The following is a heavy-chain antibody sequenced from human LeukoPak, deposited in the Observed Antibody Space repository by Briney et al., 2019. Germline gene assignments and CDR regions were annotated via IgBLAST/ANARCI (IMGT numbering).Heavy chain of an antibody. V-gene: IGHV3-7*03. CDR2: IRHDGSTK. Sequence: GGSLRLSCTASGFPFYSYWMTWVRQTPGKGLEWVANIRHDGSTKYYVDSVKGRFTISRDNAMNSLYLQMDSLRVEDTAIYYCARSVPYGTSWYGRSDCWGQGTQVTVSS. D-gene: IGHD6-13*01. J-gene: IGHJ4*02. CDR1: GFPFYSYW. CDR3: ARSVPYGTSWYGRSDC.